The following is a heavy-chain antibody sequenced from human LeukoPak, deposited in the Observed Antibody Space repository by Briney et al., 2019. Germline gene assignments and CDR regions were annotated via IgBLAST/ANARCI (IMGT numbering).Heavy chain of an antibody. CDR2: INPNSGGT. V-gene: IGHV1-2*02. CDR3: ATTYYDILTGYGWFDP. CDR1: GYTFTGYY. Sequence: ASVKVSCKASGYTFTGYYMHWVRQAPGQGLEWMGWINPNSGGTNYAQKFQGRVTMTRNTSISTAYMELSSLRSEDTAVYYCATTYYDILTGYGWFDPWGQGTLVTVSS. J-gene: IGHJ5*02. D-gene: IGHD3-9*01.